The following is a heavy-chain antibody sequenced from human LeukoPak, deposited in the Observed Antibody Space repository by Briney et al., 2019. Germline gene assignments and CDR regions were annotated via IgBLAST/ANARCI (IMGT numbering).Heavy chain of an antibody. D-gene: IGHD1-26*01. CDR3: ARDRSGSYYSDYYYYMDV. CDR2: IIPILGIA. CDR1: GGTFSSYA. J-gene: IGHJ6*03. V-gene: IGHV1-69*04. Sequence: ASVKVSCKASGGTFSSYAISWVRQAPGQGLEWMGRIIPILGIANYAQKFQGRVTITADKSTSTAYMELSSLRSEDTAVYYCARDRSGSYYSDYYYYMDVWGKGTTVTVSS.